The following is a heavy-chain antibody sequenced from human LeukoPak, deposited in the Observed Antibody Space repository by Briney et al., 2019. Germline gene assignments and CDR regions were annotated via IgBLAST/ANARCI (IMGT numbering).Heavy chain of an antibody. Sequence: ASVKVSCKASGYTFTGCYMHWVRQAPGQGLEWMGWINPNSGGTNYAQKFQGRVTMTRDTSINTAYMELSSLRSDDTAVYYCARAPGGDYWGQGTLVTVSS. CDR1: GYTFTGCY. CDR2: INPNSGGT. J-gene: IGHJ4*02. CDR3: ARAPGGDY. D-gene: IGHD3-10*01. V-gene: IGHV1-2*02.